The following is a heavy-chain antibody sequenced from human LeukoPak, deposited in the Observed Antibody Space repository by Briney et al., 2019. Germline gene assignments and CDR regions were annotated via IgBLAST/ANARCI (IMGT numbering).Heavy chain of an antibody. V-gene: IGHV3-23*01. CDR2: ISRGGDVT. CDR3: AKDRGYSSSWYRGVGAFDI. J-gene: IGHJ3*02. CDR1: GFTFSTYA. Sequence: PGGSLRLSCAASGFTFSTYAMTWVRQAPGKGLEWVSLISRGGDVTYYADSVKGRFTISRDNSKNTLYLQMNSLRAEDTAVYYCAKDRGYSSSWYRGVGAFDIWGQGTMVTVSS. D-gene: IGHD6-13*01.